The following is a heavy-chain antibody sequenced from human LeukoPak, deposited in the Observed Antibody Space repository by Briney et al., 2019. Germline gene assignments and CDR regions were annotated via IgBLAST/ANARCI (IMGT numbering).Heavy chain of an antibody. Sequence: QLWGSLRLSCAASGFTFSDYYMNWVRQAPGKGLEWVSYISSSSSTIYYADSVKGRFTISRDNAKNSLYLQMNSLRAEDTAVYYCARDYGNYYDSSAHAFDIWGQGTMVTVSS. V-gene: IGHV3-48*01. CDR2: ISSSSSTI. CDR1: GFTFSDYY. CDR3: ARDYGNYYDSSAHAFDI. J-gene: IGHJ3*02. D-gene: IGHD3-22*01.